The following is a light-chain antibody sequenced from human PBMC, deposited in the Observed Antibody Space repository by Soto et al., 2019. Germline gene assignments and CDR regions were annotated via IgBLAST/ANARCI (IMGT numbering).Light chain of an antibody. Sequence: DLQMTQSPSSLSAAVGDRVTMTPQASQDISNYLNWYQQKPGKAPKLLIYDASNLETGVPSRFSGSGSGTDFTFTINSLQPEDIATYYCQQYDNLPLTFGGGTKVDIK. J-gene: IGKJ4*01. V-gene: IGKV1-33*01. CDR3: QQYDNLPLT. CDR1: QDISNY. CDR2: DAS.